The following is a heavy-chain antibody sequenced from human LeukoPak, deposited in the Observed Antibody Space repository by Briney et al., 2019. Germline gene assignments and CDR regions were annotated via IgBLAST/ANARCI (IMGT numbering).Heavy chain of an antibody. J-gene: IGHJ5*02. CDR3: ARGPQGLDWLPFFDP. Sequence: GGSLRLSCAASGFTFNSYSMNWVRQAPGKGLEWVSSISSSSSYIYYADSVKGRFTISRDNAKNSLYLQMNSLRAEDTAVYYCARGPQGLDWLPFFDPWGQGTLVTVSS. CDR2: ISSSSSYI. D-gene: IGHD3/OR15-3a*01. V-gene: IGHV3-21*01. CDR1: GFTFNSYS.